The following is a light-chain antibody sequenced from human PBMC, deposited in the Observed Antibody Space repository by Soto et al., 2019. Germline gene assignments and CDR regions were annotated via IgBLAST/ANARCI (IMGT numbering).Light chain of an antibody. Sequence: EIVLTQSPGTLSLSPGERATLSCRASQSVSSSYLAWYQQKPGQAPRLLISGASGRATGIPDRFSASGSGTEFTLTISSLQSEDFAVYYCQQYNNWPLTFGQGTRLEI. V-gene: IGKV3-20*01. CDR1: QSVSSSY. J-gene: IGKJ5*01. CDR3: QQYNNWPLT. CDR2: GAS.